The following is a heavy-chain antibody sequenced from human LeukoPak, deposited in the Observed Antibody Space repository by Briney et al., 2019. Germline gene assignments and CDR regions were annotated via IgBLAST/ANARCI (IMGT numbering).Heavy chain of an antibody. CDR2: ISSSSSYI. D-gene: IGHD1-1*01. Sequence: PGGSLRLSCAASGFTVSSNYMSWVRQAPGKGLEWVSSISSSSSYIYYADSVKGRFTISRDNAKNSLYLQMNSLRAEDTAVYYCARVGNWNDVRGAFDIWGQGTMVTVSS. CDR3: ARVGNWNDVRGAFDI. J-gene: IGHJ3*02. CDR1: GFTVSSNY. V-gene: IGHV3-21*01.